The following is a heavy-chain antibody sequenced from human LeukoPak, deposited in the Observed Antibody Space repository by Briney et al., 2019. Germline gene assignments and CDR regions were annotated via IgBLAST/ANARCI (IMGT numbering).Heavy chain of an antibody. CDR3: ARDRSGSYFDAFDI. D-gene: IGHD1-26*01. CDR1: GFTFSSYS. Sequence: PGGSLRLSCAASGFTFSSYSMNWVRQAPGKGLEWVSYISSSSSTIYYADSVKGRFTTSRDNAKNSLYLQMNSLRAEDTAVYYCARDRSGSYFDAFDIWGQGTMVTVSS. J-gene: IGHJ3*02. V-gene: IGHV3-48*01. CDR2: ISSSSSTI.